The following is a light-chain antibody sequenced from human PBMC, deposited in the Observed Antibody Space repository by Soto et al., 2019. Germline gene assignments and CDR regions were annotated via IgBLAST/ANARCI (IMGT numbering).Light chain of an antibody. CDR1: SSNIGAGYD. V-gene: IGLV1-40*01. J-gene: IGLJ2*01. Sequence: QSVLTQPPSVSGAPGQRVTISCTGSSSNIGAGYDVHWYQQVPGTAPKLLIFGNSNRPSGVPDRCSGSKSGTSASLAITGLQAEDEADYYCQSYDSSLSGSVVFGGGTKVTVL. CDR2: GNS. CDR3: QSYDSSLSGSVV.